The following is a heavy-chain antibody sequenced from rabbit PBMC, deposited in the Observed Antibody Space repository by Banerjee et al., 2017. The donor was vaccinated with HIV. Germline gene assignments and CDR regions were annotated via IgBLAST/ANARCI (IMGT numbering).Heavy chain of an antibody. Sequence: QEQLEESGGDLVKPEGSLTLTCTASGFTLSSYWICWVRQAPGKGLEWIGYIDPVFGSTDYASWVNGRFTISLDNGQNTVFLQMTSLTAADTATYFCARAGYVDYGYATNFGLWGQGTLVTVS. CDR3: ARAGYVDYGYATNFGL. CDR2: IDPVFGST. CDR1: GFTLSSYW. V-gene: IGHV1S45*01. J-gene: IGHJ4*01. D-gene: IGHD6-1*01.